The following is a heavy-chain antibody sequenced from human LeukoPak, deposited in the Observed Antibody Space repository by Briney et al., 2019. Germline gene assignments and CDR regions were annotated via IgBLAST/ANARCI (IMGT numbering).Heavy chain of an antibody. CDR2: IKQDGSEK. D-gene: IGHD2-15*01. CDR1: GFTFSSYW. CDR3: TRDPYCSGGSCYLDY. V-gene: IGHV3-7*01. J-gene: IGHJ4*02. Sequence: QPGGSLRLSCAASGFTFSSYWMSWVRQAPGKGLEWVANIKQDGSEKYYVDSVKGRFTISRDNAKNSLYLQMNSLRAEDTAVYYCTRDPYCSGGSCYLDYWGQGTLVTVSS.